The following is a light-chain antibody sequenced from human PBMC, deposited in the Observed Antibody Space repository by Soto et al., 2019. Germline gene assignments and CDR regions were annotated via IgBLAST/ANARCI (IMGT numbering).Light chain of an antibody. J-gene: IGKJ1*01. CDR1: QSVSSN. CDR3: QQYGSSAT. Sequence: EIVMTQSPATLSVSPGERATLSCRASQSVSSNLAWYQQKPGQAPRLLIYGASNRATGIPDRFSGSGSGTDFTLTIIRLVPEDFAVYYCQQYGSSATVGQGTKVDIK. V-gene: IGKV3-20*01. CDR2: GAS.